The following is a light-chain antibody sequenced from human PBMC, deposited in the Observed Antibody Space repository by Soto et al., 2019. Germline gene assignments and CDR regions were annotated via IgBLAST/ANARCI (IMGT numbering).Light chain of an antibody. J-gene: IGKJ4*02. V-gene: IGKV1-6*01. CDR1: QGIRNE. CDR3: LQEHNYPRT. Sequence: AIQMTQSPSSLSASVGDRVTITCRASQGIRNELGWYQQKPGKAPKLLVYSASILQTGVPSRFSGSGSGTDFTLTISSLQPEDSASYYCLQEHNYPRTFGRGTKVEIK. CDR2: SAS.